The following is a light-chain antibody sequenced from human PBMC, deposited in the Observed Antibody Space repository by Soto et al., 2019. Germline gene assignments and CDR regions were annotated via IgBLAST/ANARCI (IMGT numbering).Light chain of an antibody. CDR3: QQYGSSPTWT. J-gene: IGKJ5*01. Sequence: EIVLTQSPGTLSLSPGERGTLSCSAIQSVSSSYLAWYQQRPCQAPRLXLYGPYSRATGIPDRFNGSGSGTDFTLTISRLEPEDFAVYYCQQYGSSPTWTFGQGTRLEIK. V-gene: IGKV3-20*01. CDR2: GPY. CDR1: QSVSSSY.